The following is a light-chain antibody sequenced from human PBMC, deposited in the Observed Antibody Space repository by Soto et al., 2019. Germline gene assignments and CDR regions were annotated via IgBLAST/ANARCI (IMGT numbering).Light chain of an antibody. Sequence: QSVLTQPPSASGTPGQRVTISCSGSNSDIGTNYVYWFQQLPGTAPKLLIFRDNQRPSGVPDRFSGSRSGTSASLSISGLRPEDDTDYYSVTRDDGLSGDWVFGGGTKLTVL. CDR3: VTRDDGLSGDWV. V-gene: IGLV1-47*01. CDR1: NSDIGTNY. J-gene: IGLJ3*02. CDR2: RDN.